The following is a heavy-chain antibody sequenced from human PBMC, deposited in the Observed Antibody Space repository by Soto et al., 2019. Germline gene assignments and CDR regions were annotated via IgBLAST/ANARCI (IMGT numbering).Heavy chain of an antibody. D-gene: IGHD3-22*01. Sequence: GESLKISCKGSGYSFTSYWISWVRQMPVKGLEWMGRIDPSDSYTNYSPSFQGHVTISADKSISTAYLQWSSLKASDTAMYYCARPFYDSSGYYFIGMDVWGQGTTVTVSS. CDR2: IDPSDSYT. CDR3: ARPFYDSSGYYFIGMDV. CDR1: GYSFTSYW. V-gene: IGHV5-10-1*01. J-gene: IGHJ6*02.